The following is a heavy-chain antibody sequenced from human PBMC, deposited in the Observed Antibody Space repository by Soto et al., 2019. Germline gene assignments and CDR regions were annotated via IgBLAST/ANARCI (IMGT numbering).Heavy chain of an antibody. J-gene: IGHJ4*02. CDR2: FFIGGNT. CDR3: ARRHGIDIDAYY. D-gene: IGHD2-21*01. Sequence: SETLSLSCTVSGGSISSSTYYWGWMRQPPGKGLEWIASFFIGGNTYYNPSLKSRVTISVDTSKNQFSLKLSSVTAADTAVYFRARRHGIDIDAYYWGQGMLVT. CDR1: GGSISSSTYY. V-gene: IGHV4-39*01.